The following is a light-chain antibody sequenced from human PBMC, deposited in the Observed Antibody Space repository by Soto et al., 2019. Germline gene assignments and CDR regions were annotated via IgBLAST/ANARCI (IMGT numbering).Light chain of an antibody. Sequence: EMVMTQSPAILSVSPGESATLSSRASQSVNSNYLAWYQQHPGQPPRLLIYGISTRATGIPARFSGSGSGTEFSLTISSLQSEDFAVYYCQQFGTPITFGQGTRLEIK. V-gene: IGKV3-15*01. CDR2: GIS. CDR3: QQFGTPIT. CDR1: QSVNSN. J-gene: IGKJ5*01.